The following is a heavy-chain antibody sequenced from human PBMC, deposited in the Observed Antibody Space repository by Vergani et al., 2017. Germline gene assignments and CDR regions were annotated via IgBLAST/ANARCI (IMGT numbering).Heavy chain of an antibody. D-gene: IGHD6-6*01. CDR2: IYYSGST. V-gene: IGHV4-31*03. CDR1: GGSISSGGYY. CDR3: ARVAPQNSEYRSSSVADY. J-gene: IGHJ4*02. Sequence: QLQLQESGPGLVKPSQTLSLTCTVSGGSISSGGYYWSWIRQHPGKGLEWIGYIYYSGSTYYTASLKSRVTISVDTSKNQFSLKLSSVTVAETAVYYCARVAPQNSEYRSSSVADYWGQGTLVTASS.